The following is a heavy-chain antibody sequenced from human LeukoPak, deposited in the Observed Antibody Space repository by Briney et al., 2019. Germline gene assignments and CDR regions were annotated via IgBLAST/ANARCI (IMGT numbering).Heavy chain of an antibody. CDR2: IYYSGST. CDR1: GGSISSSSYY. D-gene: IGHD3-3*01. CDR3: ARRVTIFGVDRGYYYMDV. J-gene: IGHJ6*03. V-gene: IGHV4-39*01. Sequence: SETLSLTCTVSGGSISSSSYYWGWIRQPPGKGLEWIGSIYYSGSTYYNPSLKSRVTISVDTSKNQFSLKLSSVTAADTAVYYCARRVTIFGVDRGYYYMDVWGKGTTVTVSS.